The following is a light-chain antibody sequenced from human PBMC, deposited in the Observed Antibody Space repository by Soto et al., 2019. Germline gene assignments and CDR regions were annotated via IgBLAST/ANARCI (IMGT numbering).Light chain of an antibody. Sequence: DIQMTQSPSSLSASVGDRVTITCRASQSISSYLNWYQQKPGKAPKLLIYAASSLQSGVPSRFSSRGSGTDFTLIISSLHPEDFATYYCQQSYSTPFTFGPGTKVDIK. CDR2: AAS. V-gene: IGKV1-39*01. J-gene: IGKJ3*01. CDR1: QSISSY. CDR3: QQSYSTPFT.